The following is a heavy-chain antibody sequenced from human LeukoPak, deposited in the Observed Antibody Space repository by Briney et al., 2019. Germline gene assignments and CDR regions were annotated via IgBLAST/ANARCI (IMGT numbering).Heavy chain of an antibody. CDR2: IWYDGSNK. V-gene: IGHV3-33*06. CDR3: AKSGSTSFGNWFDP. Sequence: QPGGSLRLFCAASGFTFSSYGMHWARQAPGKGLEWVAVIWYDGSNKYYADCEKGRFTISREHSKNTLYLQMNSLSAEDTAVLYCAKSGSTSFGNWFDPWGQGTMVTVSS. CDR1: GFTFSSYG. D-gene: IGHD2-2*01. J-gene: IGHJ5*02.